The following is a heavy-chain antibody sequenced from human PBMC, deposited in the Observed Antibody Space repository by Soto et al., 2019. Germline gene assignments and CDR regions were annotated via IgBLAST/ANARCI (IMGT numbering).Heavy chain of an antibody. V-gene: IGHV3-74*01. CDR1: GFSFSNYW. CDR3: ARVKLGSYAWFDP. J-gene: IGHJ5*02. Sequence: EVQLVESGGGLVQPGGSLRLSCAASGFSFSNYWMHWVRQAPGKGLVWVSRINPDGSRTNYADSVKGRLNISRDNARNTLYLQMNSLRDEDTAVYYCARVKLGSYAWFDPWGQGTLVTVSS. CDR2: INPDGSRT. D-gene: IGHD3-16*01.